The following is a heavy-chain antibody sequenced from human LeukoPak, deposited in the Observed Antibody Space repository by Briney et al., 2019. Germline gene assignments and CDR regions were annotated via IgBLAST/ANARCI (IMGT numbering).Heavy chain of an antibody. D-gene: IGHD2-21*01. J-gene: IGHJ6*03. CDR3: ATPYDMIAMEYYYYYYMDV. V-gene: IGHV1-69*13. Sequence: SVKVSCKASGGTCSSYAISWVRQAPGQALEWMGGIIPIFGTANYAQKFQGRVTITADESTSTAYMELSSLRSEDTAVYYCATPYDMIAMEYYYYYYMDVWGKGTTVTVSS. CDR2: IIPIFGTA. CDR1: GGTCSSYA.